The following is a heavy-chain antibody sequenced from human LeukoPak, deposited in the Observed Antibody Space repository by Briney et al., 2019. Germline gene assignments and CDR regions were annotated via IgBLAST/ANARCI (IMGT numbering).Heavy chain of an antibody. Sequence: GGSLRLSCAASGFTFDDYTMHWVRQAPGKGLEWVSLISWDGGNTYYADSVKGRFTISRDNSKNSLYLQMNSLRTEDTALYYCAKGWYSNSWYGISRFDYWGQGTLVTVSS. CDR2: ISWDGGNT. CDR3: AKGWYSNSWYGISRFDY. CDR1: GFTFDDYT. D-gene: IGHD6-13*01. V-gene: IGHV3-43*01. J-gene: IGHJ4*02.